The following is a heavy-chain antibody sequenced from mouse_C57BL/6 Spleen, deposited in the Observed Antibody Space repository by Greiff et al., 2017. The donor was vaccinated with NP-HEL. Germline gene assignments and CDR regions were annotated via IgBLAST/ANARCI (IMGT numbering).Heavy chain of an antibody. V-gene: IGHV10-1*01. J-gene: IGHJ2*01. CDR1: GFSFNTYA. Sequence: GGGLVQPNGSLKLSCAASGFSFNTYAMNWVRQAPGKGLEWVARIRSKSNNYATYYADSVKDRFTISRDDSESMLYLQMNNLKTEDTAMYYCVRMGGYGDYWGQGTTLTVSS. CDR3: VRMGGYGDY. CDR2: IRSKSNNYAT. D-gene: IGHD3-1*01.